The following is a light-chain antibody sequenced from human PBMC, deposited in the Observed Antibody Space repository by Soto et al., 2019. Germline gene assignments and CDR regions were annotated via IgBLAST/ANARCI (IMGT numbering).Light chain of an antibody. Sequence: SVLTQPPSVSGAPGQRVTISCTGSSSNIGANYDVHWYQQVPGTAPKLLIYGDNNRPSGVPDRFSGSKSDTSASLAITGLQAEDEADYFCQSYDSSLSGSVFGGGTKLTVL. J-gene: IGLJ2*01. CDR2: GDN. CDR3: QSYDSSLSGSV. CDR1: SSNIGANYD. V-gene: IGLV1-40*01.